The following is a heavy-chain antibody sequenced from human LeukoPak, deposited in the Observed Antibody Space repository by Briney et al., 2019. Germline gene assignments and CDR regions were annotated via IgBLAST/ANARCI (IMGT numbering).Heavy chain of an antibody. J-gene: IGHJ4*02. D-gene: IGHD6-25*01. V-gene: IGHV4-59*01. CDR2: IYYSGST. Sequence: SETLSLTCTVSGGSISSYYWSWIRQPPGKGLEWIGYIYYSGSTNYNPSLKSRVTISVDTSKNQFSLTLSSVTAADTAVYYCARQRALMGEFDYWGQGILVTVSS. CDR1: GGSISSYY. CDR3: ARQRALMGEFDY.